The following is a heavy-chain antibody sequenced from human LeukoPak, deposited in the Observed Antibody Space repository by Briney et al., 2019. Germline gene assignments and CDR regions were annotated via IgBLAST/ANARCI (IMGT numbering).Heavy chain of an antibody. CDR2: ISYDGFTK. D-gene: IGHD1-26*01. J-gene: IGHJ4*02. V-gene: IGHV3-30-3*01. Sequence: GGSLRLSCAVSGFTFNKYAIHWVRQAPGKGLEWVAFISYDGFTKYYAGSVKGRFTISRDNSQNTLDLQMNSLRAEDTAVYYCARDLSERYSTDYWGQGTLVTVSS. CDR3: ARDLSERYSTDY. CDR1: GFTFNKYA.